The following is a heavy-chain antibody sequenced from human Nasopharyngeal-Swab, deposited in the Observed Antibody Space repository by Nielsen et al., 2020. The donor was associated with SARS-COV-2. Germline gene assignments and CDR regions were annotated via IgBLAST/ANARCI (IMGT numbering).Heavy chain of an antibody. V-gene: IGHV4-39*01. Sequence: WIRQPPGKGLEWIGTVFHNGAVQYNPSLKSRVTISVDTSKNQFSLKLSSVTAADTAVYYCARQLRIVVVVAANPAGVDYWGQGTLVTVSS. CDR3: ARQLRIVVVVAANPAGVDY. CDR2: VFHNGAV. D-gene: IGHD2-15*01. J-gene: IGHJ4*02.